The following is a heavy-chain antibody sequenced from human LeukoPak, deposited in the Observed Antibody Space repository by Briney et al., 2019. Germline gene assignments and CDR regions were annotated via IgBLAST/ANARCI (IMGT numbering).Heavy chain of an antibody. V-gene: IGHV3-23*01. D-gene: IGHD3-10*01. J-gene: IGHJ4*02. CDR1: GFTFSSYA. Sequence: GGSLRLSCAASGFTFSSYAMSWFRQAPGKGLEWVSAISGSGGSTYYADSVKGRFTISRDNSKNTLYLQMNSLRAEDTAVYYCAKVGTVIRGVPNFDYWGQGTLVTVSS. CDR3: AKVGTVIRGVPNFDY. CDR2: ISGSGGST.